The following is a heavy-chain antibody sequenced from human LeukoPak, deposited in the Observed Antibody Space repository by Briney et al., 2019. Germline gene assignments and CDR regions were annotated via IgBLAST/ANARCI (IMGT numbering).Heavy chain of an antibody. J-gene: IGHJ4*02. Sequence: GASVKVSCKASGYTFTGYYMHWVRQAPGQGLEWMGWINPNSGGTNYAQKFQGRATMTRDTSISTAYMELSRLRSDDTAVYYCARSTYYDILTGYQYYFDYWGQGTLVTVSS. CDR2: INPNSGGT. CDR3: ARSTYYDILTGYQYYFDY. CDR1: GYTFTGYY. D-gene: IGHD3-9*01. V-gene: IGHV1-2*02.